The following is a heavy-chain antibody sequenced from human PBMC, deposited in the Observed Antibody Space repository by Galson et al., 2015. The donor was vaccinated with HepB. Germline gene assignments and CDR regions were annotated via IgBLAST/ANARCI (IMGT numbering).Heavy chain of an antibody. D-gene: IGHD3-22*01. CDR1: GFTFSNAR. V-gene: IGHV3-15*01. CDR3: TTLPHYYDSSGYYPQIDV. Sequence: SLRLSCAASGFTFSNARMSWVRQAPGKGLEWVGRIKSKTDGGTADYAAPVKGRFPISRDDSKNTLYLQMNSLKTEDTAVYYCTTLPHYYDSSGYYPQIDVWGKGTTVTVSS. CDR2: IKSKTDGGTA. J-gene: IGHJ6*04.